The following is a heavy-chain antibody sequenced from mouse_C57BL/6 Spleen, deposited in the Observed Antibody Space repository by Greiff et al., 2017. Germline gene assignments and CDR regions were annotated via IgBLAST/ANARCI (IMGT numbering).Heavy chain of an antibody. CDR2: INPGSGGT. V-gene: IGHV1-54*01. Sequence: VQLQESGAELVRPGTSVKVSCKASGYAFTNYLIEWVKQRPGQGLEWIGVINPGSGGTNYNEKFKGKATLTADKSSSTAYMQLSSLTSEDSAVYFCARERGTFFDYWGQGTTLTFSS. J-gene: IGHJ2*01. D-gene: IGHD2-14*01. CDR3: ARERGTFFDY. CDR1: GYAFTNYL.